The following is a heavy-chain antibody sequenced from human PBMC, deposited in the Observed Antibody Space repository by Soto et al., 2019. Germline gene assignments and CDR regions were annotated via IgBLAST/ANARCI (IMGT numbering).Heavy chain of an antibody. CDR3: ARDSSRYYGSRRNWFDP. CDR2: ISAYNGNT. D-gene: IGHD3-10*01. J-gene: IGHJ5*02. V-gene: IGHV1-18*01. Sequence: AASVKVSCKASGYTFTSYGISWVRQAPGQGLEWMGWISAYNGNTNYAQKLQGRVTMTTDTSTSTAYMELRSLRSDDTAVYYCARDSSRYYGSRRNWFDPWGQGTLVTVSS. CDR1: GYTFTSYG.